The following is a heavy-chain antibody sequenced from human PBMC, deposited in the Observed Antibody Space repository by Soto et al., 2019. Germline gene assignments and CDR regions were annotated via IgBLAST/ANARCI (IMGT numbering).Heavy chain of an antibody. CDR3: ARQVGWGFPRSGFWSGKYNLFYMDV. CDR1: GGSFSGYY. D-gene: IGHD3-3*01. CDR2: INHSGST. V-gene: IGHV4-34*01. J-gene: IGHJ6*03. Sequence: SETLSLTCAVYGGSFSGYYWSWIRQPPGKGLEWIGEINHSGSTNYNPSLKSRVTISVDTSKNQFSLKLSSVTAADTAVYYCARQVGWGFPRSGFWSGKYNLFYMDVWGKGTTVTVSS.